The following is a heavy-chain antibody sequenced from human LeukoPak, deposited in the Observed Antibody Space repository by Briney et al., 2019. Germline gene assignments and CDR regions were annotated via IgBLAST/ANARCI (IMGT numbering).Heavy chain of an antibody. D-gene: IGHD3-22*01. V-gene: IGHV1-2*02. CDR2: INPNSGGT. Sequence: ASVKVSCKASGYTFTGYYMHWVRQAPGQGLEWMGWINPNSGGTNYAQKFQGRVTMTRDTSISTAYMELSRLRSDDTAVYYCARARVIVVVITTSAFDIWGQGTMVTVSS. J-gene: IGHJ3*02. CDR3: ARARVIVVVITTSAFDI. CDR1: GYTFTGYY.